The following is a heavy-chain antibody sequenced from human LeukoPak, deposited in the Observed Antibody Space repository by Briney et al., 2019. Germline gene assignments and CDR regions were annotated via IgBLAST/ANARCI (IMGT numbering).Heavy chain of an antibody. CDR2: ISGSGGTT. Sequence: GGTLRLSCAASGFIFSRYGMSWVRQAPGKGLEWVSAISGSGGTTYYADSVKGRFTISRDNSKNTLYLQINSLRAEDTAVYYCAKDHLPGIVVADRDYWGQGTLVAVSS. CDR1: GFIFSRYG. J-gene: IGHJ4*02. D-gene: IGHD6-19*01. CDR3: AKDHLPGIVVADRDY. V-gene: IGHV3-23*01.